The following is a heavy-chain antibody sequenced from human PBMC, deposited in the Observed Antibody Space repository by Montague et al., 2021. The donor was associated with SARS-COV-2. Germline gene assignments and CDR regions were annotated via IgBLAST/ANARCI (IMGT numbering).Heavy chain of an antibody. CDR1: GFTFSSYA. Sequence: SLRLSCAASGFTFSSYAMSWVRQAPGKGLEWVSAISGSGGSTYHADSVKGRFTISRDKSKNTLYLQMDSLRAEDTAVYYCANLWVIEEVTIFGVVTTHNWFDPWGQGTLVTVSS. J-gene: IGHJ5*01. CDR3: ANLWVIEEVTIFGVVTTHNWFDP. D-gene: IGHD3-3*01. CDR2: ISGSGGST. V-gene: IGHV3-23*01.